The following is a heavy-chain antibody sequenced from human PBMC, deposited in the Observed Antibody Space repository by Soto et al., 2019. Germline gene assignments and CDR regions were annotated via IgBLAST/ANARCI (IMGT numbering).Heavy chain of an antibody. J-gene: IGHJ6*04. V-gene: IGHV3-33*01. CDR1: GFTFSSYG. CDR2: IWYDGSNK. CDR3: ARDSKYDSSGYYTFGGYGMDV. D-gene: IGHD3-22*01. Sequence: RGSLRLSCAASGFTFSSYGMHWVRQAPGKGLEWVAVIWYDGSNKYYADSVKGRFTISRDNSKNTLYLQMNRLRAEDTAVYYCARDSKYDSSGYYTFGGYGMDVWVKGTTVTVSS.